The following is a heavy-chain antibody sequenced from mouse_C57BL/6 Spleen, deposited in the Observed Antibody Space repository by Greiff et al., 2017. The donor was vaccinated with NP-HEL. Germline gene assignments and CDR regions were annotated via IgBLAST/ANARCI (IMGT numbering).Heavy chain of an antibody. CDR1: GYTFTSYW. D-gene: IGHD3-2*02. CDR3: AIGYIDN. CDR2: IYPGSGST. Sequence: QVHVKQPGAELVKPGASVKMSCKASGYTFTSYWITWVKQRPGQGLEWIGDIYPGSGSTNYNEKFKSKATLTVDTSSSTAYMQLSSLTSEDSAVYYCAIGYIDNWGKGTLVTVSA. V-gene: IGHV1-55*01. J-gene: IGHJ3*01.